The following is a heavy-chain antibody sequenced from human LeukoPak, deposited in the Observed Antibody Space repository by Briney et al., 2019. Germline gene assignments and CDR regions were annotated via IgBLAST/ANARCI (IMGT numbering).Heavy chain of an antibody. CDR1: GGSISSYY. D-gene: IGHD3-3*01. Sequence: PSETLSLTCTVSGGSISSYYWSWIRQPPGKGLEWIGYIYYSGSTNYNPSLKSRVTISVDTSKNQFSLKLSSVTAADTAVYYCAREEYYDFWSGRRGPFDYWGQGTLVTVSS. J-gene: IGHJ4*02. V-gene: IGHV4-59*01. CDR2: IYYSGST. CDR3: AREEYYDFWSGRRGPFDY.